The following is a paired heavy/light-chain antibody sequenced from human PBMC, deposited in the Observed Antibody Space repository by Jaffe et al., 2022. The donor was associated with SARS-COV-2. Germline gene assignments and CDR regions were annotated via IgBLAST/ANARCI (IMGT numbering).Heavy chain of an antibody. V-gene: IGHV3-74*01. CDR2: ISSDGSAT. J-gene: IGHJ5*02. CDR1: GFTFSNYY. CDR3: ARDRTDDSGSCDL. Sequence: EAQLVESGGGLVQPGGSLRLSCAASGFTFSNYYMHWVRQPPGKGPVWVSRISSDGSATIYAGSVKGRFTISRDNAKNTLYLQMSSLRAEDTALYYCARDRTDDSGSCDLWGQGTLVTVSS. D-gene: IGHD3-10*01.
Light chain of an antibody. V-gene: IGKV4-1*01. Sequence: DIVMTQSPDSLAVSLGERATINCKSSQSVLYNSNNKNYLAWYQQKPGHPPKLLIYWASTRASGVPDRFSGSGSGTDFTLTISSLQAEDVAVYYCQQYYSPPTYTFGPGTKLEIK. CDR2: WAS. CDR1: QSVLYNSNNKNY. CDR3: QQYYSPPTYT. J-gene: IGKJ2*01.